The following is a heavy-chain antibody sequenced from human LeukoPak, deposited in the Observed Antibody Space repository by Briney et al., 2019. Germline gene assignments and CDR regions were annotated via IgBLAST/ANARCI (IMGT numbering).Heavy chain of an antibody. V-gene: IGHV4-39*01. D-gene: IGHD3-22*01. J-gene: IGHJ4*02. CDR3: ARLGYDSSGYYPPLDY. CDR2: IYYSGST. CDR1: GGSISSSSYY. Sequence: PSETLSLTCTVSGGSISSSSYYWGWIRQPPGKGLEWIGSIYYSGSTYYNPSLKSRVTISVDTSKNQFSLKLSSVTAADTAVYYCARLGYDSSGYYPPLDYWGQGTQVTVSS.